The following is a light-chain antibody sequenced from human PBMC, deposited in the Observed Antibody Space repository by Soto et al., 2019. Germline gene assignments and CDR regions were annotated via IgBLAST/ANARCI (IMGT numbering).Light chain of an antibody. J-gene: IGKJ2*01. CDR3: LQDYNYPYT. CDR2: AAS. Sequence: AIPMTQSPSSLSASVGDRVTITCRASQGIRNDLGWYQQKPGKAPKLLIYAASSLQSGVPSRFSGSGSGTDFTLTISSLQPEDFETYYCLQDYNYPYTFGQGTKLEIK. V-gene: IGKV1-6*01. CDR1: QGIRND.